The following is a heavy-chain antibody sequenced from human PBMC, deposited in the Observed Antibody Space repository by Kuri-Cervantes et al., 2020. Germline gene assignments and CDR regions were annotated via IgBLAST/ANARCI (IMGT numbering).Heavy chain of an antibody. CDR1: GYTFTSYD. Sequence: ASVKVSCKASGYTFTSYDINWVRQATGQGLEWMGWMNPNSGNTGYAQKFQGRVTMTRNTSISTAYMELSSLRSEDTAVYYCASPRLGYCSSTSCYGVLGYWGQGTLVTVSS. J-gene: IGHJ4*02. CDR2: MNPNSGNT. CDR3: ASPRLGYCSSTSCYGVLGY. V-gene: IGHV1-8*01. D-gene: IGHD2-2*01.